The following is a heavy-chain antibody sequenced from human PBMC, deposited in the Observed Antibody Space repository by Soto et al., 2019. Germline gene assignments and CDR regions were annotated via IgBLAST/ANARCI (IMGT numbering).Heavy chain of an antibody. CDR3: TRTRPHWGEFDY. D-gene: IGHD7-27*01. CDR1: GYTFTNFG. V-gene: IGHV1-18*01. Sequence: ASVKVSCKASGYTFTNFGISWVRQAPGQGLEWMGWISAYNGNTGYAQKFQGRVTMTKNTSIRTAYMELSSLTSEDTAVYYCTRTRPHWGEFDYWGQGTPVTVSS. J-gene: IGHJ4*02. CDR2: ISAYNGNT.